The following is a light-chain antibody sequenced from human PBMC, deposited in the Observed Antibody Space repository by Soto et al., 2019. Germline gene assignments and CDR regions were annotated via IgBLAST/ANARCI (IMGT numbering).Light chain of an antibody. V-gene: IGKV3-20*01. CDR3: QQYDSSPIT. CDR1: QRGSSY. J-gene: IGKJ5*01. Sequence: EILLTQSPATLSLSPGESANLQCRASQRGSSYLDWYQQKPGQAPRLLIYGASSRATGSPDRFSGSGAGTDFTLTSSRLEPEDFAVYYCQQYDSSPITFGQGTRLEIK. CDR2: GAS.